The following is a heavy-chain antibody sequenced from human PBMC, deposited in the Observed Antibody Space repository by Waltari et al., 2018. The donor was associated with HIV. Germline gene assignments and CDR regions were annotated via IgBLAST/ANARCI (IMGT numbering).Heavy chain of an antibody. CDR2: ISAYNGNT. V-gene: IGHV1-18*01. CDR1: GYPFNHLG. D-gene: IGHD2-2*02. J-gene: IGHJ6*02. Sequence: QGQLMASGPAVKKPGASGKVSCTASGYPFNHLGISWVRKAPGQGLEWMGWISAYNGNTKYAQKLQGRVTMTTDTSTRTAYMELRSLSSDDTAVYYCARRSCNSSSCFTYFYYFAMDVWGQGTTVTVSS. CDR3: ARRSCNSSSCFTYFYYFAMDV.